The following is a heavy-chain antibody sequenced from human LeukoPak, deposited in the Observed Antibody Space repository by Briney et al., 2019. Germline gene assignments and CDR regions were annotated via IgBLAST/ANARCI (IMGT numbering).Heavy chain of an antibody. CDR1: GFTFSSYE. J-gene: IGHJ4*02. D-gene: IGHD4-17*01. CDR3: ARVPVYGDRKIYYFDY. CDR2: ISSSGSTI. V-gene: IGHV3-48*03. Sequence: PGGSLRLSCAASGFTFSSYEMNWVRQAPGKGLEWVSYISSSGSTIYYADSVKGRFTISRDNVKNTLYLQMNSLRAEDTALYYCARVPVYGDRKIYYFDYWGQGTLVTVSS.